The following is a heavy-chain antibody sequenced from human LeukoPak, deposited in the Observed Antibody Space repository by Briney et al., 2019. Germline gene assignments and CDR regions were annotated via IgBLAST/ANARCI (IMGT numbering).Heavy chain of an antibody. D-gene: IGHD1-26*01. CDR1: GVTFSSYG. J-gene: IGHJ4*02. Sequence: RPGRSLRLSCAASGVTFSSYGMHWVRQAPGKGLEWVAVIWYDGSNKYYADSVKGRFTISRDNSKNTLYLQMNSLRAEDTAVYYCARSGSYYSSPRPHQFDYWGQGTLVTVSS. CDR3: ARSGSYYSSPRPHQFDY. V-gene: IGHV3-33*01. CDR2: IWYDGSNK.